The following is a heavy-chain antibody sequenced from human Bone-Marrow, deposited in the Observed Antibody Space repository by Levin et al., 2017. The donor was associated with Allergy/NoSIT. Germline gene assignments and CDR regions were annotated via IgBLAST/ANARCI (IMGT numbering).Heavy chain of an antibody. CDR3: ARDRRIAARLGPLDY. CDR1: GFTFSSYG. J-gene: IGHJ4*02. Sequence: GGSLRLSCAASGFTFSSYGMHWVRQAPGKGLEWVAVIWYDGSNKYYADSVKGRFTISRDNSKNTLYLQMNSLRAEDTAVYYCARDRRIAARLGPLDYWGQGTLVTVSS. V-gene: IGHV3-33*01. D-gene: IGHD6-6*01. CDR2: IWYDGSNK.